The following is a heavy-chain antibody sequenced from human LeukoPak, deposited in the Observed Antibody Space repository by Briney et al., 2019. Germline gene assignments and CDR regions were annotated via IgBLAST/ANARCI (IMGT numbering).Heavy chain of an antibody. J-gene: IGHJ4*02. CDR3: ARDSDYYDSSGYLPFDY. CDR2: INRNGGST. Sequence: GGSLRLSCAASGFTFDDYGMSWVRQAPGKGLEWVSGINRNGGSTGYADSVKGRFTISRDNAKNSLYLQMNSLRAEDTALYYCARDSDYYDSSGYLPFDYRRQGTLVTVSS. D-gene: IGHD3-22*01. CDR1: GFTFDDYG. V-gene: IGHV3-20*04.